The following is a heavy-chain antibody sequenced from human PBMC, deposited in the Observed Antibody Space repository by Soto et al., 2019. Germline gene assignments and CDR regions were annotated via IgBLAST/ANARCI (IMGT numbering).Heavy chain of an antibody. J-gene: IGHJ4*02. V-gene: IGHV4-61*01. CDR3: ARGSSRWDY. Sequence: KASETLSLTCTVSGDSVSSGNYYWTWIRQPPGKGLEWIGSIYFTGSTNYNPSLKSRVTMSVDTSKNQFSLRLSSVTAADTAMYYCARGSSRWDYWGQGTLVTVSS. D-gene: IGHD6-13*01. CDR1: GDSVSSGNYY. CDR2: IYFTGST.